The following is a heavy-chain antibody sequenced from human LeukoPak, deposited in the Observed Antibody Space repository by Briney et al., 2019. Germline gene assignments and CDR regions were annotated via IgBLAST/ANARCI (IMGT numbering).Heavy chain of an antibody. V-gene: IGHV3-23*01. J-gene: IGHJ4*02. Sequence: GGSLRLSCAASGFTFSSYAMSWVRQAPGKGLEWVSAISGSGGSTYYADSVKGRFTISRDNSKNTLYLQMNSLRAEDTAVYYCAKDLRSGVVVINLGYWGQGTLVTVSS. D-gene: IGHD3-22*01. CDR3: AKDLRSGVVVINLGY. CDR1: GFTFSSYA. CDR2: ISGSGGST.